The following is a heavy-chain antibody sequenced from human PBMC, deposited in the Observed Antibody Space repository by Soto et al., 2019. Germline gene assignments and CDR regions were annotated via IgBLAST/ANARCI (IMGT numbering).Heavy chain of an antibody. V-gene: IGHV4-59*08. CDR3: ARLDSRKGHYYDY. Sequence: PSETLALTCTVPGDCISSYSWTWIRQPPGRRLEWIGYMYYTGSTNYNPSLKSRVSISVDTSKNQFSLKLRSVTAEDTAVYYCARLDSRKGHYYDYWGQGTLVTVSS. CDR1: GDCISSYS. CDR2: MYYTGST. J-gene: IGHJ4*02. D-gene: IGHD2-21*01.